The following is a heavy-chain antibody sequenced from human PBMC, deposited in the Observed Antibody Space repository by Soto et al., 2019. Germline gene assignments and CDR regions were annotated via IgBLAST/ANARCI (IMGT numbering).Heavy chain of an antibody. CDR3: ARACSPAYCSGGYCPPPDY. Sequence: GGSLRVSCAASGFTFSTSTMNWVRQAPGQGLECVSAISSSSTYTYYAALVKGRFTISRYNAKNSLYLQMNRLSAATTAVSSCARACSPAYCSGGYCPPPDYWGQGTLVTVSS. V-gene: IGHV3-21*01. D-gene: IGHD2-15*01. CDR1: GFTFSTST. CDR2: ISSSSTYT. J-gene: IGHJ4*02.